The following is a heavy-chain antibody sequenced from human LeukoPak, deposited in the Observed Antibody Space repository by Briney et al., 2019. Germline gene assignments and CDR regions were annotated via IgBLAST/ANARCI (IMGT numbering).Heavy chain of an antibody. CDR1: GGSISSYY. Sequence: SETLSLTCTVSGGSISSYYWSWIRQPPGKGLEWIGYIYYSGSTNYNPSPKSRVTISVDTSKNQFSLKLSSVTAADTAVYYCARVGGHYYGSGSYYPSNFDYWGQGTLVTVSS. V-gene: IGHV4-59*01. CDR2: IYYSGST. J-gene: IGHJ4*02. D-gene: IGHD3-10*01. CDR3: ARVGGHYYGSGSYYPSNFDY.